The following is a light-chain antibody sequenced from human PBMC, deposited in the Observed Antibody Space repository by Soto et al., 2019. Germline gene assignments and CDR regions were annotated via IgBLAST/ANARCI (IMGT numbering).Light chain of an antibody. CDR1: QSVSSF. CDR3: QQRSNWPLT. Sequence: EIVLTQSPATLSLSPGERATLSCRASQSVSSFLAWYQQKPGQAPRLLIYDASNRGTGIPARFSGSGFGTDFTLTISSLEPEDFAVYYCQQRSNWPLTFGGETKV. CDR2: DAS. J-gene: IGKJ4*01. V-gene: IGKV3-11*01.